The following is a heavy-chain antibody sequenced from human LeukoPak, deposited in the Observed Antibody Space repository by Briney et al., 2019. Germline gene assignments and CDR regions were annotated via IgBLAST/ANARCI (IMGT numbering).Heavy chain of an antibody. D-gene: IGHD1-26*01. CDR3: ALLHSERNFVGP. J-gene: IGHJ5*02. V-gene: IGHV3-74*01. CDR1: GFTFSSYW. Sequence: GGSLRLSCAASGFTFSSYWMHWVRQAPGKGLVWVSRIHRDGSSTNYGDSVKGRFTISRDNANNMLYLQMSSLSPEDAAVYYWALLHSERNFVGPWGQGTLVTVSS. CDR2: IHRDGSST.